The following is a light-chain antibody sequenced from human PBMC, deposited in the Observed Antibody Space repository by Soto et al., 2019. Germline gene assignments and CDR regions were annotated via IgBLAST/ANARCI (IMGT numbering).Light chain of an antibody. CDR3: KQYGSSPPRT. CDR1: QSVNNNF. J-gene: IGKJ1*01. Sequence: EIVLTQSPGTLSLSPGERVTLSCRASQSVNNNFLSWYQQKPGQAPRLLIYAASSGATGIPDRFSGSGSGTEFTLTINRLEPEDFVVYYCKQYGSSPPRTFGQGTKVEMK. V-gene: IGKV3-20*01. CDR2: AAS.